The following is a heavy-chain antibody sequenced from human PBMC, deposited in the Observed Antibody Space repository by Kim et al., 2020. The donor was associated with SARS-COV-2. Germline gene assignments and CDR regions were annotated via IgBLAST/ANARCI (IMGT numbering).Heavy chain of an antibody. J-gene: IGHJ6*02. V-gene: IGHV4-4*02. Sequence: KSRVTISVDKSKNQFSLKLSSVTAADTAVYYCARDRVDYGDSYYYYGMDVWGQGTTVTVSS. CDR3: ARDRVDYGDSYYYYGMDV. D-gene: IGHD4-17*01.